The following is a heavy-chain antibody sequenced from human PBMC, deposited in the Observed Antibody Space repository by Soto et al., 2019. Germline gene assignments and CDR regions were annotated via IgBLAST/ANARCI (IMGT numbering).Heavy chain of an antibody. CDR3: ASWYYYDSSGYNNWFDP. J-gene: IGHJ5*02. D-gene: IGHD3-22*01. Sequence: SVKVSCKASGGTFSSYAISWLRQSPGQGLEWMGGIIPIFGTANYAQKFQGRVTITADESTSTAYMELSSLRSEDTAVYYCASWYYYDSSGYNNWFDPWGQGTRVTVFS. CDR2: IIPIFGTA. CDR1: GGTFSSYA. V-gene: IGHV1-69*13.